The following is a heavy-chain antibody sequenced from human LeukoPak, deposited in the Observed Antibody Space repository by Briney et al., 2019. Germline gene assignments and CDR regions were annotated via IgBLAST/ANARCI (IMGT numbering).Heavy chain of an antibody. CDR1: GGTFSSYA. V-gene: IGHV1-46*01. CDR3: ARELISGDWTWDI. D-gene: IGHD2-21*02. Sequence: GASVKVSCKASGGTFSSYAISWVRQAPGQGLEWMGIINPSGGSTSYAQKFQGRVTMTRDTSTSTVYMELSSLRSDDTAVYYCARELISGDWTWDIWGQGTMVTVSS. CDR2: INPSGGST. J-gene: IGHJ3*02.